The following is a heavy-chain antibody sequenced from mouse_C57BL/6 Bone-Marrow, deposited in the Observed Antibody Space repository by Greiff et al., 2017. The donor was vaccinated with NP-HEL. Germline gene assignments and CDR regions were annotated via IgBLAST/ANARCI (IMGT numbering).Heavy chain of an antibody. V-gene: IGHV5-9-1*02. CDR2: ISSGGDYI. J-gene: IGHJ4*01. CDR1: GFTFSSYA. CDR3: TRVPFLFAMDY. D-gene: IGHD6-1*01. Sequence: EVMLVESGEGLVKPGGSLKLSCAASGFTFSSYAMSWVRQTPEKRLEWVAYISSGGDYIYYADTVKGRFTISRDNARNTLYLQMSSLKSEDTAMYYCTRVPFLFAMDYWGQGTSVTVSS.